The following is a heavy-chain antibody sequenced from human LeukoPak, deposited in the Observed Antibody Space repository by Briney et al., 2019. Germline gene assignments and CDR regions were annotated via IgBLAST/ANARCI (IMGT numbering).Heavy chain of an antibody. CDR3: ARSSGYASHNWFDP. D-gene: IGHD5-12*01. Sequence: ASVKVSCKASGYTFTGYYMHWVRQAPGQGLEWMGWINPNSGGTNYAQKFQGRVTITADKSTSTAYKELSSLRSEDTAVYYCARSSGYASHNWFDPWGQGTLVTVSS. J-gene: IGHJ5*02. V-gene: IGHV1-2*02. CDR1: GYTFTGYY. CDR2: INPNSGGT.